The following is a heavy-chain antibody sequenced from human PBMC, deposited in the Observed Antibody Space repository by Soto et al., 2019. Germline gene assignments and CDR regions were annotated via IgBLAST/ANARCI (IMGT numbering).Heavy chain of an antibody. CDR3: ARESVLLWFGESLYYMDV. CDR1: GFTFSSYW. CDR2: IKQDGSEK. V-gene: IGHV3-7*01. J-gene: IGHJ6*03. Sequence: GGSLRLSCAASGFTFSSYWMSWVRQAPGKGLEWVANIKQDGSEKYYVDSVKGRFTISRDNAKNSLYLQMNSLRAEDTAVYYCARESVLLWFGESLYYMDVWGKGTTVTVSS. D-gene: IGHD3-10*01.